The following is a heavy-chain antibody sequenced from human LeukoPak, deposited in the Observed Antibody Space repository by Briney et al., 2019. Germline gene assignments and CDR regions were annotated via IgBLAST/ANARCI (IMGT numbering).Heavy chain of an antibody. Sequence: PSETLSLTCTVSGGSISSGGYYWSWIRQHPGKGLEWFGRIYTSGSTNYNPSLKSRVTISVDTSKNQFSLKLSSVTAADTAVYYCARHRSSPRQFRYFDYWGQGTLVTVSS. CDR3: ARHRSSPRQFRYFDY. V-gene: IGHV4-61*02. J-gene: IGHJ4*02. CDR2: IYTSGST. D-gene: IGHD6-13*01. CDR1: GGSISSGGYY.